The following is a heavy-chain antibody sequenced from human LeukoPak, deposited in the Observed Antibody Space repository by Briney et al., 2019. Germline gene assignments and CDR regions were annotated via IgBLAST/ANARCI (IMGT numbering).Heavy chain of an antibody. CDR1: GGSISSYY. CDR2: IYYSGST. Sequence: SETLSLTCTVSGGSISSYYWSSIRQPPGKGLEWIGYIYYSGSTNYNPSLKSRVTISVDTSKNQFSLRLTSVTAADTAIYYCARELTYTGSHRNFDSWGQGALVTVSS. J-gene: IGHJ4*02. D-gene: IGHD1-26*01. CDR3: ARELTYTGSHRNFDS. V-gene: IGHV4-59*12.